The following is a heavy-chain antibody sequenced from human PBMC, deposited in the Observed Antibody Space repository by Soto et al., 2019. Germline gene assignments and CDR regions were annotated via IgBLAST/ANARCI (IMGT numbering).Heavy chain of an antibody. Sequence: PGGSLRLSCAASGFTFSSYAMSWVRQAPGKGLEWVSAISGSGGSTYYADSVKGRFTISRDNSKNPLYLQMNSLRAEDTAVYYCAKDRRWFGELRAPMDVWGQGTTVTVSS. D-gene: IGHD3-10*01. CDR2: ISGSGGST. J-gene: IGHJ6*02. CDR1: GFTFSSYA. CDR3: AKDRRWFGELRAPMDV. V-gene: IGHV3-23*01.